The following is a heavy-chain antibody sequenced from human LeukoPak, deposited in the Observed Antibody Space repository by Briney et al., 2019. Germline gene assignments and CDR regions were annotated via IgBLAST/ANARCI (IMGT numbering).Heavy chain of an antibody. V-gene: IGHV1-2*02. CDR2: INPNSGDS. D-gene: IGHD5-18*01. CDR1: GYKFTGYY. J-gene: IGHJ4*02. CDR3: AREIGGILVFDY. Sequence: ASLKVSCKASGYKFTGYYMHWGRQAPGQGLEWMGWINPNSGDSHHAQKLKGRVTMTRDKSISTAYMELSRLRSDDTAVYYCAREIGGILVFDYWGQGTLVTVSS.